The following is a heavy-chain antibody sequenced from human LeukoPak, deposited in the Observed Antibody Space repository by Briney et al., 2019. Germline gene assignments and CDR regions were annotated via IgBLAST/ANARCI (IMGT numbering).Heavy chain of an antibody. Sequence: GGSLRLSCAASEITFSGHFMGWIRQAPGKGLEWVSYISGSGATYYADSVKGRFTISRDNAKNSLYLQMNSLRGEDAAVYYCARDPGHNGGNSGAFDYWGQGTLVTVSS. D-gene: IGHD4-23*01. CDR1: EITFSGHF. J-gene: IGHJ4*02. CDR3: ARDPGHNGGNSGAFDY. CDR2: ISGSGAT. V-gene: IGHV3-11*01.